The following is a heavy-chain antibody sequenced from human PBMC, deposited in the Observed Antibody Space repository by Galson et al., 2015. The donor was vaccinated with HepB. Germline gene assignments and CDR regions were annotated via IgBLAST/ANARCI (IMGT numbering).Heavy chain of an antibody. V-gene: IGHV6-1*01. CDR1: GDSVTSNSAV. Sequence: CAISGDSVTSNSAVWNWIRQSPSRGLEWLGRTCFRSKWRIDYAMSVKSRITISADTSDNQFSLLLRSVTPEDTAVYYCAYGSDVWAQGPRSSSP. CDR3: AYGSDV. J-gene: IGHJ6*02. CDR2: TCFRSKWRI.